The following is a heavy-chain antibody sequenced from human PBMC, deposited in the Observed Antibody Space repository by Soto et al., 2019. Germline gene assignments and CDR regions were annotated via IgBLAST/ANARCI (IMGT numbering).Heavy chain of an antibody. J-gene: IGHJ4*02. CDR1: GFTFSSYA. D-gene: IGHD6-19*01. CDR2: ISYDGSNK. Sequence: RLSCAASGFTFSSYAMHWVRQAPGKGLEWVAVISYDGSNKYYADSVKGRFTISRDNSKNTLYLQMNSLRAEDTAVYYCARGSIAVAGTGVVYWGQGTLVTVSS. V-gene: IGHV3-30-3*01. CDR3: ARGSIAVAGTGVVY.